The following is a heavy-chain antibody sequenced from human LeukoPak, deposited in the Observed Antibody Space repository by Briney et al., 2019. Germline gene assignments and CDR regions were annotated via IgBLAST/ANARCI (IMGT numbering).Heavy chain of an antibody. CDR2: IYHSGST. V-gene: IGHV4-38-2*01. CDR1: GYSISSGYY. Sequence: SETLSLTCAVSGYSISSGYYWGWIRQPPGEGLEWIGSIYHSGSTYYNPSLKSRVTISVDTSKNQFSLKLSSVTAADTAVYYCARHPTTVKPPFFDYWGQGTLVTVSS. CDR3: ARHPTTVKPPFFDY. D-gene: IGHD4-11*01. J-gene: IGHJ4*02.